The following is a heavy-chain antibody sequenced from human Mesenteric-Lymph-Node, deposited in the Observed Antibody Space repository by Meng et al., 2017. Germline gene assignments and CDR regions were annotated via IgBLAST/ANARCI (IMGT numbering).Heavy chain of an antibody. CDR3: ARGKIAPRKRYYYYYGMDV. CDR2: IYTSGST. Sequence: SETLSLTCTVSGGSISSYYWSWIRQPAGKGLEWIGRIYTSGSTNYNPSLKSRVTMSVDTSKNQFSLKLSSVTAADTAVYYCARGKIAPRKRYYYYYGMDVWGQGTTVTVSS. D-gene: IGHD6-13*01. V-gene: IGHV4-4*07. CDR1: GGSISSYY. J-gene: IGHJ6*02.